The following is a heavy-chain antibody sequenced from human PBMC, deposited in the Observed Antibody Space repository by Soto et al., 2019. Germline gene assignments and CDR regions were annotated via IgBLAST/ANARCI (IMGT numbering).Heavy chain of an antibody. V-gene: IGHV1-3*04. CDR2: INIGNGNT. CDR3: AREPLCGGRCYDNYFDP. Sequence: GASVKVSCKASGYTFTDYPIHWVRQAPGQRLEWMGWINIGNGNTASSQKFQDSVTITRETSASTAYMELTSLRSEDTAVYYCAREPLCGGRCYDNYFDPWGQGTLVTVSS. D-gene: IGHD2-15*01. CDR1: GYTFTDYP. J-gene: IGHJ5*02.